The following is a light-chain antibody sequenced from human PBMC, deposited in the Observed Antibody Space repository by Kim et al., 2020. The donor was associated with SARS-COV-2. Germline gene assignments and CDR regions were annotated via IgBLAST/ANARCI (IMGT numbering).Light chain of an antibody. J-gene: IGLJ1*01. CDR3: NSRDSTSYV. V-gene: IGLV3-19*01. CDR1: SLRNYF. CDR2: GIN. Sequence: SVASGQPARITCHGYSLRNYFASWYQQKPGQAPLLLIYGINKRPSGIPDRFSGSTSGNTASLTITGAQAEDEADYYCNSRDSTSYVFGPGTKVTVL.